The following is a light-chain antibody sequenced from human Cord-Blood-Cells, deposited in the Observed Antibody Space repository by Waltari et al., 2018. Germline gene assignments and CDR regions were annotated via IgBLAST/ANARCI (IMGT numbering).Light chain of an antibody. Sequence: IVLTQSPDSLAVSLGDTATITCKSSQSVSYSSNNKNYLAWYQQKPGQPPKLLIYWASTRESGVPDRFSGSGSGTDFTLTISSLQAEDVAVYYCQQYYSTPLTFGGGTKVEIK. J-gene: IGKJ4*01. CDR3: QQYYSTPLT. CDR2: WAS. V-gene: IGKV4-1*01. CDR1: QSVSYSSNNKNY.